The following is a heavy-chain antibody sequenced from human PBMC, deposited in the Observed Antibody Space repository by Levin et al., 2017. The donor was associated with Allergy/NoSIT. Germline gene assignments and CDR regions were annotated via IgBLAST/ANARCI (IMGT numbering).Heavy chain of an antibody. D-gene: IGHD1-14*01. Sequence: GGSLRLSCAASGFTFRSYAMSWVRQAPGKGLEWVSTISSSGDSTYYADSVKGRFTISRDNSKNTLYLQMNSLRAEDTAVYYCAKHRGGFEYCGQGTLVTVSS. V-gene: IGHV3-23*01. CDR2: ISSSGDST. CDR1: GFTFRSYA. J-gene: IGHJ4*02. CDR3: AKHRGGFEY.